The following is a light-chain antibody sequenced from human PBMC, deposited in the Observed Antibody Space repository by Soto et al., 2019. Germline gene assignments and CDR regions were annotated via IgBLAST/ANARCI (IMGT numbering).Light chain of an antibody. CDR1: SSNIGNNY. V-gene: IGLV1-51*01. CDR3: GTWDSRLSAVV. Sequence: QSVLTQPPSVSAAPGQKVTISCSGSSSNIGNNYVSWYQQLPGTAPKLLIYDINKRPSGIPDRFSGSRSGTSATLGITGLQAGDEVDYYCGTWDSRLSAVVFGGGTQVTVL. J-gene: IGLJ2*01. CDR2: DIN.